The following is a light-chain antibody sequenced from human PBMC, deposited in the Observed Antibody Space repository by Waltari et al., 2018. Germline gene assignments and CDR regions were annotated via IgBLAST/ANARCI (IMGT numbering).Light chain of an antibody. Sequence: DIQMTQSPSSLSASVGDRVTITCRASQTISRYLNWYQQKPGKAPNLLIYAASSLQGGVPSRFSGSGSGRDVTLIITSLQPEDFATYYCQQTYSFTRTFGQGTKVEIK. CDR2: AAS. CDR1: QTISRY. CDR3: QQTYSFTRT. V-gene: IGKV1-39*01. J-gene: IGKJ1*01.